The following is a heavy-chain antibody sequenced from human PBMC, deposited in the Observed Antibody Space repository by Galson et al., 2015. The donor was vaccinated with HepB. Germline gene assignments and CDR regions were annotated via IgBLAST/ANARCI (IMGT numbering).Heavy chain of an antibody. V-gene: IGHV6-1*01. D-gene: IGHD3-3*01. CDR3: ALGSWSGYDNWFDP. CDR1: GDSVSSNSAA. Sequence: CAISGDSVSSNSAAWDWIRQSPSRGLEWLGRTYYRSKWYNDYAVSVKSRITINPDTSKNQFSLQLNSVTPEDTAVYYCALGSWSGYDNWFDPWGQGTLVTVSS. J-gene: IGHJ5*02. CDR2: TYYRSKWYN.